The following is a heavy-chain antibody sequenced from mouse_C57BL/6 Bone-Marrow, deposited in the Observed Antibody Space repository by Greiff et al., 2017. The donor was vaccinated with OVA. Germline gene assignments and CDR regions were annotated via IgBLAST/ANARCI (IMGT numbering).Heavy chain of an antibody. CDR2: IYPGSGST. CDR1: GYTFTSYW. CDR3: ARKRLGLQDYFDY. Sequence: VQLQQPGAELVKPGASVKMSCKASGYTFTSYWITWVKQRPEQGLEWIGDIYPGSGSTNYNEKFKSKATLTVDTSSSTAYMQLSSLTSEDSAVYYCARKRLGLQDYFDYWGQGTTLTVSS. V-gene: IGHV1-55*01. J-gene: IGHJ2*01. D-gene: IGHD4-1*01.